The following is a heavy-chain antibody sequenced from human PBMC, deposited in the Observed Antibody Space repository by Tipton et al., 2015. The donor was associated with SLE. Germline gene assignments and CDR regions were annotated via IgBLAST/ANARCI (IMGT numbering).Heavy chain of an antibody. Sequence: SLRLSCAASGCTVGSDYMSWVRQAPGKGLEWVAVIWYDGSNKYYADSVKGRITISRDNSKNTLYLQMNSLRAEDTAVYYCATALSQINSSDTGGPGTMVFASS. J-gene: IGHJ3*02. CDR3: ATALSQINSSDT. CDR1: GCTVGSDY. CDR2: IWYDGSNK. D-gene: IGHD2-15*01. V-gene: IGHV3-33*08.